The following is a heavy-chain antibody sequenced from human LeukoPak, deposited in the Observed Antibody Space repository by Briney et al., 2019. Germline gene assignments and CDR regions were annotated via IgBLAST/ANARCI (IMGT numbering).Heavy chain of an antibody. CDR2: ISGSGSST. D-gene: IGHD2-2*01. J-gene: IGHJ5*02. V-gene: IGHV3-23*01. Sequence: GGSLRLSCAASGFTVSRNYMSWVRQAPGKGLEWVSGISGSGSSTYYADSVKGRFTISRDNSKSTLYLQMNSLRAEDTAVYYCAKDRHAPGRYCSSTICFPFDPWGQGTLVTVSS. CDR1: GFTVSRNY. CDR3: AKDRHAPGRYCSSTICFPFDP.